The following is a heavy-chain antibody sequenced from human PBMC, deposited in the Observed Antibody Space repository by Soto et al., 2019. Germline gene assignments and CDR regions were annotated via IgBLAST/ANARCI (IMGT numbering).Heavy chain of an antibody. V-gene: IGHV3-7*03. D-gene: IGHD3-9*01. Sequence: PGGPLRLSCAGCGFIFSAYWMNRFRHAPGKGLEWVAMIKGRFTISRDNAKNSLYLQMNSLRVDDTAVYYCAKGSQYDILTGHHAFDSWGQGTLVTVSS. CDR1: GFIFSAYW. J-gene: IGHJ4*02. CDR3: AKGSQYDILTGHHAFDS. CDR2: IK.